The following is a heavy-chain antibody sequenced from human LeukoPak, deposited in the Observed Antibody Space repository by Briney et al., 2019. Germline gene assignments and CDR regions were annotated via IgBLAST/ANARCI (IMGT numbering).Heavy chain of an antibody. CDR1: GFTFSTSW. CDR3: ARYSGYNAFDI. J-gene: IGHJ3*02. D-gene: IGHD5-12*01. V-gene: IGHV3-7*01. Sequence: GGSLRLSCAASGFTFSTSWMAWVRQAPGKELEWLGNINEDGTIKNYVDSVKGRFTTSRDNAKNSLFLQMLSLRADDTAVYYCARYSGYNAFDIWGLGTMVTVSS. CDR2: INEDGTIK.